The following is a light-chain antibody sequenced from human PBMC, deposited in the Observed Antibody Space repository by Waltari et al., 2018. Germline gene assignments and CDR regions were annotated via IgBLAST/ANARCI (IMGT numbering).Light chain of an antibody. CDR3: QAWATGTDVI. CDR1: KLGDKD. CDR2: QNT. V-gene: IGLV3-1*01. J-gene: IGLJ2*01. Sequence: SYELTQPPSVSVSPGQTATITCSGDKLGDKDVCWYQQKPGRSPVVVIYQNTKRPSGSVERLSGANAEKTATLNISGTQAMDEADYYCQAWATGTDVIFGGGTKVTVL.